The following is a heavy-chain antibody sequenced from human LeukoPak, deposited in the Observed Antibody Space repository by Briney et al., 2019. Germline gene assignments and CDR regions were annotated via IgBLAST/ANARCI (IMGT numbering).Heavy chain of an antibody. J-gene: IGHJ6*04. CDR3: ARHVRGVNEYYGMDV. CDR1: GGSISSYY. V-gene: IGHV4-59*01. Sequence: SETLSLTCTVSGGSISSYYWSWIRQPPGKGLEWIGYIYYSGSTNYNPSLKSRVTISVDTSKNQFSLKLSSVTAADTAVYYCARHVRGVNEYYGMDVWGKGTTVTVSS. CDR2: IYYSGST. D-gene: IGHD3-10*01.